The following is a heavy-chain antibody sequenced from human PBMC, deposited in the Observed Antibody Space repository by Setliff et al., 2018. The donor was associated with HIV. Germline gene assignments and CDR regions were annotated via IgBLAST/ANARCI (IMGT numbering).Heavy chain of an antibody. D-gene: IGHD5-12*01. J-gene: IGHJ4*02. CDR2: IDNSGNT. CDR1: GVSISAYF. CDR3: ARDLGGWMSRYDIDY. Sequence: PEPRSLTCAVSGVSISAYFWSWIRQYPEKGLEWIGYIDNSGNTNYSPSLKSRITISRDTSKNQFSLKLSSVTGADTAVYYCARDLGGWMSRYDIDYWGQGLLVTVSS. V-gene: IGHV4-59*01.